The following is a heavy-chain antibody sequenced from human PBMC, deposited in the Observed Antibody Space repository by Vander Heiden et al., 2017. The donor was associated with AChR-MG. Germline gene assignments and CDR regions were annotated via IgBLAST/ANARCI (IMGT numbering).Heavy chain of an antibody. Sequence: EVQLVESGGGLVQPGGSLRLSCAASGFTFSGYWMSWVRQAPGKGLEWVANIKQDGSEKYYVDSVKGRFTISRDNAKNSLYLQMNSLRAEDTAVYYCARSPPDFWSGHAMDVWGQGTTVTVSS. CDR1: GFTFSGYW. CDR2: IKQDGSEK. CDR3: ARSPPDFWSGHAMDV. V-gene: IGHV3-7*01. J-gene: IGHJ6*02. D-gene: IGHD3-3*01.